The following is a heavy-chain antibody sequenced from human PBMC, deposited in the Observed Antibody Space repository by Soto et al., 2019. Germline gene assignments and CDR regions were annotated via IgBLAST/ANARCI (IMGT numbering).Heavy chain of an antibody. CDR1: GGSISSGGYS. CDR3: ARGAPHRYCTNGVCYIRYFDY. Sequence: PSETLSLTCAVSGGSISSGGYSWSWIRQPPGKGLEWIGYIYHSGSTYYNPSLKSRVTISVDRSKNQFSLKLSSVTAADTAVYYCARGAPHRYCTNGVCYIRYFDYWGQGTLVTSPQ. V-gene: IGHV4-30-2*01. J-gene: IGHJ4*02. CDR2: IYHSGST. D-gene: IGHD2-8*01.